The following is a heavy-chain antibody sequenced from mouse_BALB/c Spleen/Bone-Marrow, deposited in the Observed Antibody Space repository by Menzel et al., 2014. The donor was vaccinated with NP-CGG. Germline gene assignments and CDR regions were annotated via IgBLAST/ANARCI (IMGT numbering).Heavy chain of an antibody. CDR2: INPSPGYT. V-gene: IGHV1-7*01. J-gene: IGHJ4*01. CDR1: GYTFTSYW. CDR3: ARQITTVDYAMDY. D-gene: IGHD1-1*01. Sequence: VQLQQSGAELAKPGASVKMSCKASGYTFTSYWMHWVKQRPGQGLEWIGYINPSPGYTEYNQKFKDKATLTADKSSSTAYMQLSSPTSEDSAVYDCARQITTVDYAMDYWGQGTSVTVSS.